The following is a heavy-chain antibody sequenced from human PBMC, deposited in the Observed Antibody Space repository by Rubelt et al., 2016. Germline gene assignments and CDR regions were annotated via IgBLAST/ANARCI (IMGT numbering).Heavy chain of an antibody. D-gene: IGHD4-23*01. CDR1: GGSFSGYY. CDR3: VRRLRWRAEYFQH. CDR2: INHSGST. V-gene: IGHV4-34*01. Sequence: QVQLQQWGAGLLKPSETLSLTCAVYGGSFSGYYWSWIRQPPGKGLEWIGEINHSGSTNYNPSLKSGVTISGDTSKNRVSVNLSSVTAADTAGYYCVRRLRWRAEYFQHWGQGTLVTVAS. J-gene: IGHJ1*01.